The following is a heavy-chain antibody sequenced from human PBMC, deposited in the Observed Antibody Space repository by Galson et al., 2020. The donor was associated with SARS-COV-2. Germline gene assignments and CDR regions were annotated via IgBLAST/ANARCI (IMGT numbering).Heavy chain of an antibody. CDR1: GFTFDDYA. D-gene: IGHD6-19*01. CDR2: ISWNSGSI. CDR3: AKDMGYSSGGVDY. Sequence: GGSLRLSCAASGFTFDDYAMHWVRQAPGKGLEWVSGISWNSGSIGYADSVKSRFTISRDNAKNSLYLQMNSLRAEDTALYYCAKDMGYSSGGVDYWCQGTLVTVSS. J-gene: IGHJ4*02. V-gene: IGHV3-9*01.